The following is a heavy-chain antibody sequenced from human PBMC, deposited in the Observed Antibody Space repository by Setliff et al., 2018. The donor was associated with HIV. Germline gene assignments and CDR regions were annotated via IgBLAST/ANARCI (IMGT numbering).Heavy chain of an antibody. V-gene: IGHV4-39*01. J-gene: IGHJ3*02. D-gene: IGHD3-3*01. CDR1: GGSFTSRSYY. CDR2: IFYSGIT. Sequence: SEPLSLTCTVSGGSFTSRSYYWGWIRQPPGKGLEWIGSIFYSGITYYNPSLKSRVTISVDTSKNQFSLNLTSVTAADTAVYYCARSKTFYDFWGGYYTHGAFKIWGLGTMVTV. CDR3: ARSKTFYDFWGGYYTHGAFKI.